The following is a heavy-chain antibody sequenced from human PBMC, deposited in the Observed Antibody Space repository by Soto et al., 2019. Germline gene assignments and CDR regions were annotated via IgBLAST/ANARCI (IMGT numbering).Heavy chain of an antibody. V-gene: IGHV1-18*01. CDR3: ARASLESGESYCCYYYYGMDV. CDR2: ISAYNGNT. D-gene: IGHD1-26*01. Sequence: GASVKVSCKASGYTFTSHGISWVRQAPGQGLEWMGWISAYNGNTNYAQKLQGRVTMTTDTSTSTAYMELRSLRSDDTAVYYCARASLESGESYCCYYYYGMDVWGQGTTVTVSS. CDR1: GYTFTSHG. J-gene: IGHJ6*02.